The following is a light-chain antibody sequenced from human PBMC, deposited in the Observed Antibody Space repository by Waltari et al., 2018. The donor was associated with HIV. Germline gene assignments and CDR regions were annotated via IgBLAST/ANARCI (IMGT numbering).Light chain of an antibody. CDR1: QSISSW. Sequence: DIQMNQAHSTLTASIGDRVTIPCRASQSISSWLAWYQQKPGKAPKLLIYKASSLESGVPSRFSGSGSGTEFTLTISSLQPDDFATYYCQQYNSYPVTFGQGTKLEIK. CDR2: KAS. J-gene: IGKJ2*01. V-gene: IGKV1-5*03. CDR3: QQYNSYPVT.